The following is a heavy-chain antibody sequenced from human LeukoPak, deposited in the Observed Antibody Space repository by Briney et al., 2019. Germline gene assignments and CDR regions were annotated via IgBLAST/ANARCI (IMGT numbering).Heavy chain of an antibody. CDR1: GGSFSGYY. J-gene: IGHJ5*02. Sequence: PSETLSLTCAVYGGSFSGYYWSWIRQPPGKGLEWIGEINHRGSTNYNPSLKSRVTISVDTSKNQFSLKLSSVTAADTAVYYCARRYSSSWFNWFDPWGQGTLVTVSS. CDR3: ARRYSSSWFNWFDP. D-gene: IGHD6-13*01. V-gene: IGHV4-34*01. CDR2: INHRGST.